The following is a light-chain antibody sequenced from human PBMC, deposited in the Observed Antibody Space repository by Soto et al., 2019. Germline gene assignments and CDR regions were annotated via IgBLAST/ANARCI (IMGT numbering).Light chain of an antibody. CDR1: QSVSSSY. Sequence: EIVLTQSPATLSLSPGERATLSCGASQSVSSSYLAWYQQKPGLAPRLLIYDASSMATSIRDRFSGSGSGTDSTLSITRLQPKDFAVYYCQQYSNSPYTFGQESKLEIK. V-gene: IGKV3D-20*01. J-gene: IGKJ2*01. CDR3: QQYSNSPYT. CDR2: DAS.